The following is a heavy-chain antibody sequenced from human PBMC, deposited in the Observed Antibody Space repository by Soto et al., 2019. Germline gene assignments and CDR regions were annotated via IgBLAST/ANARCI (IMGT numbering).Heavy chain of an antibody. Sequence: EVQLVESGGGLIQPGGSLRHSCAASGFSVSNNRMSWVRQAPGKGLEWVSVIYTSGSTSYADSVRGRFTISRDNSKNTLYVQMNSLRAEDTAVYYCARERSGSITEYWGQGTLVTVSS. J-gene: IGHJ4*02. CDR1: GFSVSNNR. D-gene: IGHD3-3*02. CDR3: ARERSGSITEY. CDR2: IYTSGST. V-gene: IGHV3-53*01.